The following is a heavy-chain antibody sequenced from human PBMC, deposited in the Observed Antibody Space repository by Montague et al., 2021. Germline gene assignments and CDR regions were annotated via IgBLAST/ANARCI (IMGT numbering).Heavy chain of an antibody. Sequence: SETLSLTCDISVDSFTDYYWGWIRHTPGTGLEWVGETNHRGTTKSNPSLKTRVSLSLDTSKSQLSLTLQAVTAADTAVYYCVAIKCERQTRNYFEEWGPGILVSVSS. CDR2: TNHRGTT. J-gene: IGHJ4*02. V-gene: IGHV4-34*01. CDR3: VAIKCERQTRNYFEE. CDR1: VDSFTDYY. D-gene: IGHD5-12*01.